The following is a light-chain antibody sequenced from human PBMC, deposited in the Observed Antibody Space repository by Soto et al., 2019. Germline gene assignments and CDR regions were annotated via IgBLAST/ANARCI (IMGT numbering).Light chain of an antibody. CDR2: AAS. Sequence: DIQMTQSPSSLSASVGDRVIITCRASQSVSSYLNWYQQKLGKAPKLIISAASNWGSGVPSRFSGSGSGTEFTLTISGLEVEDFAIYFCQQSFTTPPYTFGQGTRL. CDR1: QSVSSY. V-gene: IGKV1-39*01. J-gene: IGKJ2*01. CDR3: QQSFTTPPYT.